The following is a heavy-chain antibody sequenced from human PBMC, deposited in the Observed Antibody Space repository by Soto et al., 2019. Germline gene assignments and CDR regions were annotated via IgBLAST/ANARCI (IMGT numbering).Heavy chain of an antibody. Sequence: SETLSLTCTVSGGSISNVGYYWSWIRQHPGKGLEWIGYIYYSGSTYYNPSLKSRVTISVDTSKNQFSLKLSSVTAADTAVYYCAIGRFSPVYYFDYWGQGTLVTSPQ. CDR1: GGSISNVGYY. J-gene: IGHJ4*02. D-gene: IGHD3-3*01. V-gene: IGHV4-31*03. CDR2: IYYSGST. CDR3: AIGRFSPVYYFDY.